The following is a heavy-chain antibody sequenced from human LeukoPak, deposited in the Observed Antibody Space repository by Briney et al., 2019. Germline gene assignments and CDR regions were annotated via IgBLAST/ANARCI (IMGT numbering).Heavy chain of an antibody. V-gene: IGHV3-66*02. J-gene: IGHJ6*04. CDR3: VGVETITMVRGASGDV. D-gene: IGHD3-10*01. Sequence: PGGSLRPSCAASGFSFSSNYMTWVRQAPGKGLEWVSVIHSGGRAYYADSVKDRFTTSRDNSKNTLVLQMNSLSVEDTAVYYCVGVETITMVRGASGDVWGKGTTVTVSS. CDR2: IHSGGRA. CDR1: GFSFSSNY.